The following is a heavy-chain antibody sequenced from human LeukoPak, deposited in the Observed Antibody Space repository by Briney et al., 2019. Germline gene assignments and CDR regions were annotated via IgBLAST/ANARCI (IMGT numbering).Heavy chain of an antibody. CDR2: IYYSGST. J-gene: IGHJ4*02. Sequence: SETLSPTCTVSGGSISSYYWSWIRQPPGKGLEWVGYIYYSGSTNYNPSLKSRVTTSVDTSKNQLSLKLSSVTAADTAVYYCARVIGYCSSTSCFGYFDYWGQGTLVTVSS. CDR3: ARVIGYCSSTSCFGYFDY. V-gene: IGHV4-59*08. CDR1: GGSISSYY. D-gene: IGHD2-2*01.